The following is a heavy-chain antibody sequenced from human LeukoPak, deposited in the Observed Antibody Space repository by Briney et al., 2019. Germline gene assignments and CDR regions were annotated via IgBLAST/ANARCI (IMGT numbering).Heavy chain of an antibody. V-gene: IGHV5-51*01. D-gene: IGHD3-22*01. Sequence: GESLKISCKGSGYXFSTYWIGWVRQMPGKGLEWMGIIYPGDSDTRYSPSFQGQVTISADKSISTAYLQWSSLKASDTAMYYCARHSYDSSGYYYAHFDYWGQGTLVTVSS. J-gene: IGHJ4*02. CDR1: GYXFSTYW. CDR3: ARHSYDSSGYYYAHFDY. CDR2: IYPGDSDT.